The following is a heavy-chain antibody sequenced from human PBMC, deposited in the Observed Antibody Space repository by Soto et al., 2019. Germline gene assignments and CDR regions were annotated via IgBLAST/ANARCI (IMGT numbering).Heavy chain of an antibody. CDR3: ARSRDGYSFYFYYGMDG. Sequence: GGSLRLSCAAPGLTFTSYDMHWVRQAPGKGLEWMALILHDGSAEYYADSVKGRFTISRDNSRSTLYLQMNSLRAEDTAVYYCARSRDGYSFYFYYGMDGWGQGTTVTVSS. J-gene: IGHJ6*02. CDR2: ILHDGSAE. D-gene: IGHD4-4*01. CDR1: GLTFTSYD. V-gene: IGHV3-30*03.